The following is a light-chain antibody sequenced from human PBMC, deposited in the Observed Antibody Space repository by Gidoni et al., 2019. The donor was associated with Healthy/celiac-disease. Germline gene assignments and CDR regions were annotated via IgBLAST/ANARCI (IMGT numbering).Light chain of an antibody. CDR1: PSLLHSNGYTY. V-gene: IGKV2-28*01. J-gene: IGKJ4*01. CDR2: LGS. Sequence: TVMTQSPLSLPVTPRAPPSISCRSSPSLLHSNGYTYLDWYLQKPGQSPELLIYLGSNRASGVPYRFSGSGSGTDFTLKISRVEAEDVGVYYCRQALQTLTFGGGTKVEIK. CDR3: RQALQTLT.